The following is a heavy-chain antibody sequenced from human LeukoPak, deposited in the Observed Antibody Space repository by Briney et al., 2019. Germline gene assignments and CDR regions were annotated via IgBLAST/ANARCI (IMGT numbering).Heavy chain of an antibody. V-gene: IGHV3-23*01. Sequence: GGSLRLSCAASGFTFSSYAMSWVRQAPGKGLEWVSVISGSGGSTYYADSVKGRFTISRDNSKNTLYLQMNSLRAEDTAVYYCARDLARGTAMVSHAFDIWGQGTMVTVSS. CDR2: ISGSGGST. CDR1: GFTFSSYA. J-gene: IGHJ3*02. D-gene: IGHD5-18*01. CDR3: ARDLARGTAMVSHAFDI.